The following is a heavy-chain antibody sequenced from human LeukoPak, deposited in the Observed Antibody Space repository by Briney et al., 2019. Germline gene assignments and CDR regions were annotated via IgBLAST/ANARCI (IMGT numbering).Heavy chain of an antibody. V-gene: IGHV3-23*01. CDR2: ISGSGDIT. Sequence: QAGGSLRLSCEASGFTFSNYAMSWVRQAPRKGLEWFSAISGSGDITYYADSVKGRFTISRDNSKNTLYLQMNSLRAEDTAVYSCAKSRIAAAGCFDYWGQGTLVTVSS. CDR1: GFTFSNYA. D-gene: IGHD6-13*01. J-gene: IGHJ4*02. CDR3: AKSRIAAAGCFDY.